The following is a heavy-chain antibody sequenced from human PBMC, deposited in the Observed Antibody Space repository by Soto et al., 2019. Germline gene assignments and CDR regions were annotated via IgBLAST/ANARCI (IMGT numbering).Heavy chain of an antibody. J-gene: IGHJ4*02. CDR2: ISYGGGTT. CDR1: EFTFSNYA. Sequence: LRLSCAASEFTFSNYAMSWVRQAPGKGLEWVSAISYGGGTTYYADSVKGQFTISRDNSKNTLYLQMNSLRAEDTAVYYCAKNPGYYYDSTGYHFDYWGQGTLVTVSS. D-gene: IGHD3-22*01. V-gene: IGHV3-23*01. CDR3: AKNPGYYYDSTGYHFDY.